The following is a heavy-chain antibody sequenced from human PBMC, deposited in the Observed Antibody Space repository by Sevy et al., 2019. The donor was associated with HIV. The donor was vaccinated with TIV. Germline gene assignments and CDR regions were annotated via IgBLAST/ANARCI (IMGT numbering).Heavy chain of an antibody. D-gene: IGHD1-26*01. CDR2: FDPEDGET. V-gene: IGHV1-24*01. CDR3: ARAPSGSQGPGLYFHH. Sequence: ASVKVSCKISGYTLNEFAMHWVRQAPGKGLQWMGTFDPEDGETIYEQKFQGRFAMPEDPSTDTAYMELSSLRSEDTAVYYCARAPSGSQGPGLYFHHWGQGTLVTVSS. CDR1: GYTLNEFA. J-gene: IGHJ1*01.